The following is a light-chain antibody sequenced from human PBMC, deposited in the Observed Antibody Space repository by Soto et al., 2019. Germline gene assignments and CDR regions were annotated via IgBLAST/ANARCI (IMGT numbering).Light chain of an antibody. J-gene: IGKJ2*01. CDR2: DAA. V-gene: IGKV1-5*01. CDR1: QSISTH. Sequence: EIQMTQSPSTLSASVGDRVTITCRASQSISTHLALYQQKPWKAPEVLIYDAATLESGVPSRFSGSGSGTKFTLTISSLQPDDFATYYCQQYSSNLYTFGQGTKLEIK. CDR3: QQYSSNLYT.